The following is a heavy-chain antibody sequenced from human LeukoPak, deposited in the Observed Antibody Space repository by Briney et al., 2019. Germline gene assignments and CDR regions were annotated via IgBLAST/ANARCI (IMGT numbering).Heavy chain of an antibody. CDR2: ISSSSSYI. Sequence: GGSLRPSCAASGFTFSSYSMNWVRQAPGKGLEWVSSISSSSSYIYYADSVKGRFTISRDNAKNSLYLQMNSLRAEDTAVYYCARDPRTAMVYGGLLDYWGQGTLVTVSS. CDR3: ARDPRTAMVYGGLLDY. D-gene: IGHD5-18*01. CDR1: GFTFSSYS. V-gene: IGHV3-21*01. J-gene: IGHJ4*02.